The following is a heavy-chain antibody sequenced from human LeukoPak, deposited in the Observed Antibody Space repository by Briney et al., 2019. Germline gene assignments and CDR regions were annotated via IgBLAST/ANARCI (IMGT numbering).Heavy chain of an antibody. CDR2: IYHSGST. Sequence: SETLSLTCTVSGGSISSYYWSWIRQPPAKGLEWIGYIYHSGSTNYNPSLKSRVTISVDTSKNQFSLKLSSVTAADTAVYYCARGREYSSGWYNWFDPWGQGTLVTVSS. V-gene: IGHV4-59*01. J-gene: IGHJ5*02. CDR3: ARGREYSSGWYNWFDP. D-gene: IGHD6-19*01. CDR1: GGSISSYY.